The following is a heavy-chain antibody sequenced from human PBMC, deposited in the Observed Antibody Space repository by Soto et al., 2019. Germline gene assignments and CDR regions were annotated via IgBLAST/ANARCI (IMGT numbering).Heavy chain of an antibody. CDR1: GFTFSDYY. V-gene: IGHV3-11*05. Sequence: PGGSLRLSCVASGFTFSDYYMSWIRQAPGKGLEWVSYISSSSSYTNYADSVKGRFTISRDNAKNSLYLQMNSLRAEDTAVYYCARDPPAAAGVAAFDIWGQGTMVTVSS. CDR2: ISSSSSYT. J-gene: IGHJ3*02. CDR3: ARDPPAAAGVAAFDI. D-gene: IGHD2-2*01.